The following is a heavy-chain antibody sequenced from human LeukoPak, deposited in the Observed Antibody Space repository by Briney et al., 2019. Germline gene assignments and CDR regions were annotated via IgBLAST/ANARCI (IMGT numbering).Heavy chain of an antibody. CDR2: IYYSGST. CDR1: GGSINFYY. D-gene: IGHD5-18*01. Sequence: PSETLSLTCTVSGGSINFYYWSWFRQPPGKGLEWIGYIYYSGSTNCNPSLKSRVTISVDTSKNQFSLKVRSVTAEDRAVYYCARVESGYSYGPIDYWGQGTLVTVSS. V-gene: IGHV4-59*01. CDR3: ARVESGYSYGPIDY. J-gene: IGHJ4*02.